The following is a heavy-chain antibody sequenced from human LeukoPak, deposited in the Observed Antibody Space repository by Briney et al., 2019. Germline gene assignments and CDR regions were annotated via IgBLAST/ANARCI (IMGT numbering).Heavy chain of an antibody. CDR3: VGSSGWWGFDY. CDR2: ISYDGSNK. CDR1: GFTFSSYA. D-gene: IGHD6-19*01. Sequence: PGGSLRLSCAASGFTFSSYAMHWVRQAPGKGLEWVAVISYDGSNKYYADSMKGRFTISRDNSKNTLYLQMNSLRAEDTAVYYCVGSSGWWGFDYWGQGTLVTVSS. J-gene: IGHJ4*02. V-gene: IGHV3-30*04.